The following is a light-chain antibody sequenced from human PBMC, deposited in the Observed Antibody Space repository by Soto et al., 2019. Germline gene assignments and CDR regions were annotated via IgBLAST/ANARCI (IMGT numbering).Light chain of an antibody. CDR1: SSDVGGHNY. Sequence: QSALTQPASVSGSPGQSITISCTGTSSDVGGHNYVSWYQQHPGRAPKLMIYEVGNRPSGVSNRFSGSKSGNTASLTISGLQPEDDAHYYCRSYTSSSTYVFGTGTKLTVL. V-gene: IGLV2-14*01. J-gene: IGLJ1*01. CDR3: RSYTSSSTYV. CDR2: EVG.